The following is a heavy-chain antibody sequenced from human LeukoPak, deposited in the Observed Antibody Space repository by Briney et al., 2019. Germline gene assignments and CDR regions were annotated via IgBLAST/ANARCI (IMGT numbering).Heavy chain of an antibody. Sequence: GGSLRLSCAASGFTVSSNYMGWVRQAPGKGLEWVSVIYSGGSTYYADSVKGRFTISRDNSKNTLYLQMNSLRAEDTAVYYCAREYYDSSGNPYYYYMDVWGKGTTVTISS. CDR1: GFTVSSNY. CDR2: IYSGGST. CDR3: AREYYDSSGNPYYYYMDV. D-gene: IGHD3-22*01. J-gene: IGHJ6*03. V-gene: IGHV3-53*05.